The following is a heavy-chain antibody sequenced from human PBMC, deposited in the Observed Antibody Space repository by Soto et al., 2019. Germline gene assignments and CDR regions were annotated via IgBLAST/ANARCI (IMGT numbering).Heavy chain of an antibody. CDR3: ARDHGIVVVPAASPRYGMDV. Sequence: ASVKVSCKASGYTFTSYYMHWVRQAPGQGLEWMGIINPSGGSTSYAQKFQGRVTMTRNTSTSTVYMELSSLRSEDTAVYYCARDHGIVVVPAASPRYGMDVWGQGTTVTVSS. V-gene: IGHV1-46*01. CDR1: GYTFTSYY. D-gene: IGHD2-2*01. CDR2: INPSGGST. J-gene: IGHJ6*02.